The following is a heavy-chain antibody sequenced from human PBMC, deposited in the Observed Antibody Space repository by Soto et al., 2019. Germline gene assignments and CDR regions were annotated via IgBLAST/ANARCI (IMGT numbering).Heavy chain of an antibody. V-gene: IGHV1-69*04. D-gene: IGHD3-3*01. CDR1: GYTFTSYG. CDR2: IIPILGIA. Sequence: SVKVSCKASGYTFTSYGISWVRQAPGQGLEWMGRIIPILGIANYAQKFQGRVTITADESTSTAYMELSSLRSEDTAVYYCAKCDFWSGYALLTYYYGMDVWGQGTTVTVSS. J-gene: IGHJ6*02. CDR3: AKCDFWSGYALLTYYYGMDV.